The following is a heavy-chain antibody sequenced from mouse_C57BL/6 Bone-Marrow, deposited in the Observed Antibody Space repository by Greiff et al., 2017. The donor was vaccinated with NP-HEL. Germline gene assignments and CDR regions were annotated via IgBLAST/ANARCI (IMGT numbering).Heavy chain of an antibody. J-gene: IGHJ1*03. Sequence: EVKLQESGPELVKPGASVKISCKASGYSFTGYYMNWVKQSPEKSLEWIGEINPSTGGTTYNQKFKAKATLTVDKSSSTAYMQLKSLTSEDSAVYYCARTNHYYGSSYWYFDVWGTGTTVTVSS. D-gene: IGHD1-1*01. CDR2: INPSTGGT. V-gene: IGHV1-42*01. CDR3: ARTNHYYGSSYWYFDV. CDR1: GYSFTGYY.